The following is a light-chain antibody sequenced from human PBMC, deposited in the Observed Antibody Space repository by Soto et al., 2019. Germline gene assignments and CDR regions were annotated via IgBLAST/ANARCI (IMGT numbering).Light chain of an antibody. Sequence: DILMAQSPDSLALSLGGSSTINCNSSQIVFYSSNRKSYLAWFQQRPGQPPRSIIYRVYTRESGVKDRFSGSGSGTNFTMKIRSVEDEDVGVYYCLKGTHWQINFGNGKRRAIK. V-gene: IGKV4-1*01. CDR2: RVY. J-gene: IGKJ5*01. CDR1: QIVFYSSNRKSY. CDR3: LKGTHWQIN.